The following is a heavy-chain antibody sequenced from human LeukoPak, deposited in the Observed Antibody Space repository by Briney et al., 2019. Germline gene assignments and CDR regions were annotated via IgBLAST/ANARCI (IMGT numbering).Heavy chain of an antibody. J-gene: IGHJ4*02. Sequence: GGSLRLSCAASGFTFSSYGMSWVRQAPGKGLEWVSSISGNGGSIYYADSVKGRFTISRDNSKNTLYLQMNSLRAEDTAVYYCARAPRGSYLRYDYWGQGTLVTVSS. CDR1: GFTFSSYG. CDR2: ISGNGGSI. D-gene: IGHD1-26*01. V-gene: IGHV3-23*01. CDR3: ARAPRGSYLRYDY.